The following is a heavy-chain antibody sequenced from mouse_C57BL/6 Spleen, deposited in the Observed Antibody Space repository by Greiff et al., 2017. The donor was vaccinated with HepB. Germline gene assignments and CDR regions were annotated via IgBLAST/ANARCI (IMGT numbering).Heavy chain of an antibody. CDR3: ARPSIYDGYYFDY. J-gene: IGHJ2*01. V-gene: IGHV2-2*01. Sequence: VQRVESGPGLVQPSQSLSITCTVSGFSLTSYGVHWVRQSPGKGLEWLGVIWSGGSTDYNAAFISRLSISKDNSKSQVFFKMNSLQADDTAIYYCARPSIYDGYYFDYWGQGTTLTVSS. D-gene: IGHD2-3*01. CDR2: IWSGGST. CDR1: GFSLTSYG.